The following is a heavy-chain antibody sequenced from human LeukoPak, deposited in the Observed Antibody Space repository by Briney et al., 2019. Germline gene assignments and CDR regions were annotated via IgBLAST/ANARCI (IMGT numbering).Heavy chain of an antibody. Sequence: PGGSLRLSCAASGFTFSSYAMHWVRQAPGKGLEWVAVISYDGSNNYYADSVKGRFTISRDNSKNTLYLQMNSLRAEDTAVYYCARDLITMVRGVIIYYGMDVWGKGTTVTVSS. V-gene: IGHV3-30*04. J-gene: IGHJ6*04. D-gene: IGHD3-10*01. CDR1: GFTFSSYA. CDR3: ARDLITMVRGVIIYYGMDV. CDR2: ISYDGSNN.